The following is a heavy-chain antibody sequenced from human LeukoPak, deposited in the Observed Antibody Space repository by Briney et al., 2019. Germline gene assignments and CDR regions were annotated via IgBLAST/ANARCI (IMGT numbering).Heavy chain of an antibody. Sequence: PGGSLRLSCAVSGFTFSSYGMHWVRQAPGKGLEWVAVMWYDGSKKVYSESVKGRFTISRDNSSNTLYLQMNSLRVEDTAVYYCARNGINCSSGSCYPWWFDPWGQGTLVTVSS. CDR1: GFTFSSYG. D-gene: IGHD2-15*01. J-gene: IGHJ5*02. CDR3: ARNGINCSSGSCYPWWFDP. CDR2: MWYDGSKK. V-gene: IGHV3-33*01.